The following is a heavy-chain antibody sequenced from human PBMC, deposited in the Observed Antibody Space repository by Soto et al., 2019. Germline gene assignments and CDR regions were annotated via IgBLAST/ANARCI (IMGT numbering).Heavy chain of an antibody. V-gene: IGHV1-2*02. Sequence: QVQLVQSGAEVKKPGASVKVSCKASGYTFTGYYMHWVRQAPGQGLEWLGWINPNSGDTSYAQKFQGRVTRTRDTAMTTAYRELSRRRSDDTAVFYCARGHCSSTSCYGSDYYYGLDVWGQGTTVTVSS. CDR3: ARGHCSSTSCYGSDYYYGLDV. J-gene: IGHJ6*02. D-gene: IGHD2-2*01. CDR1: GYTFTGYY. CDR2: INPNSGDT.